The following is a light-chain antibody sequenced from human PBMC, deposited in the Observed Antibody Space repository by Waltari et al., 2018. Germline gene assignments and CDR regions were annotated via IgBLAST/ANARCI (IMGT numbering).Light chain of an antibody. CDR2: GAS. V-gene: IGKV3-20*01. Sequence: EIVLTQSPGTLSLSPGERATLSCRASQTVRTTYLARYQQKPGQDPTLRLYGASSRATGIPDRFSGSGSGTDFSLTISSLEPEDFAVYYCQQYDISPLTFGGGTRVEIK. CDR1: QTVRTTY. J-gene: IGKJ4*01. CDR3: QQYDISPLT.